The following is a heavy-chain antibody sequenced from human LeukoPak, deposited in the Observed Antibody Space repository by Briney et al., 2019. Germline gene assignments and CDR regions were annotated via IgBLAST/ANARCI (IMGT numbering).Heavy chain of an antibody. Sequence: GGSLRLSCAASGFTFSSYAMSWVRQAPGKGLEWVSVIYSDGSTYYADSVKGRFTISRDNSKNTLDLQVTGLRAEDTAVYYCARERGRGRDSPWFDYWGQGTLVTVSS. V-gene: IGHV3-53*01. CDR2: IYSDGST. CDR3: ARERGRGRDSPWFDY. D-gene: IGHD1-26*01. J-gene: IGHJ4*02. CDR1: GFTFSSYA.